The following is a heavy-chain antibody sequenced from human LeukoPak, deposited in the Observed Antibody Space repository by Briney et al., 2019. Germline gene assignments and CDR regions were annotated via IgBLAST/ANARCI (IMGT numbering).Heavy chain of an antibody. CDR3: ARGYYYDSSGPSFDY. CDR2: ISSSSSYI. D-gene: IGHD3-22*01. V-gene: IGHV3-21*01. CDR1: GFTFSSYA. J-gene: IGHJ4*02. Sequence: GGSLRLSCAASGFTFSSYAMTWVRQARGKGLEWVSSISSSSSYIYYADSVKGQFTISRDNAKNSLYMQMNSLRDEDTAVYYCARGYYYDSSGPSFDYWGQGTLVTVSS.